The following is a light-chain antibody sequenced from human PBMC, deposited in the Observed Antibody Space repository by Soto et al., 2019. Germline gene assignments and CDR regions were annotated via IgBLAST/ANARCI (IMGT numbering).Light chain of an antibody. CDR2: EVS. Sequence: QSALTQPASVSGSPGQSITISCTGTSSDVGGYNYVSWYQQHPGKAPKLMMSEVSNRPSGVSNRFSGSRSGNTASLTISALQSEDEAEYYCNSYTATSTFVFGSGTKLTVL. CDR1: SSDVGGYNY. V-gene: IGLV2-14*01. CDR3: NSYTATSTFV. J-gene: IGLJ1*01.